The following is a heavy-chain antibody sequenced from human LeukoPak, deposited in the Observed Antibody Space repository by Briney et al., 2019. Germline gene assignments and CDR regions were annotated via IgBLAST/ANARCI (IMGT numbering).Heavy chain of an antibody. CDR3: VRDRGGDFDY. V-gene: IGHV1-69*13. Sequence: SVKVSCKASGGTFSSYAISWVRQDPGQGLEWMGGIIPIFGTANYAQKFQGRVTITADESTSTAYMELSSLRSEDTAAYYCVRDRGGDFDYWGQGTLVTVSS. CDR1: GGTFSSYA. D-gene: IGHD2-21*01. J-gene: IGHJ4*02. CDR2: IIPIFGTA.